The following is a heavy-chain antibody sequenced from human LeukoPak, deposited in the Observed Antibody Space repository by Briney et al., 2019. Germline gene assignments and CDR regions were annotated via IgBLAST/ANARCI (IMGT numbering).Heavy chain of an antibody. D-gene: IGHD1-14*01. Sequence: ASVKVSCXASGYTFTIYGISWVRQAHGQGLEWMGWISAYNGNTNYAQKLQGRVTMTTDTSTSTAYMELRSLRSDDTAVYYCARGEPLEPHDYWGQGTLVTVSS. CDR2: ISAYNGNT. V-gene: IGHV1-18*01. CDR1: GYTFTIYG. J-gene: IGHJ4*02. CDR3: ARGEPLEPHDY.